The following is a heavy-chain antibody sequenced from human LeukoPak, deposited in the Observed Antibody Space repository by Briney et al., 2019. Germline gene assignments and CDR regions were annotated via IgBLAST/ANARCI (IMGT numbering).Heavy chain of an antibody. CDR1: GFTFSSYG. D-gene: IGHD3-10*01. CDR2: IWYDGSNK. Sequence: AGGSLRLSCAASGFTFSSYGMHWVRQAPGKGLEWVAVIWYDGSNKYYADSVKGRFTISRDNSKKTLYLQMNNLTSEDTAVYYCAKDRYGSGSNWFDPWGQGTLVTVSS. V-gene: IGHV3-30*02. J-gene: IGHJ5*02. CDR3: AKDRYGSGSNWFDP.